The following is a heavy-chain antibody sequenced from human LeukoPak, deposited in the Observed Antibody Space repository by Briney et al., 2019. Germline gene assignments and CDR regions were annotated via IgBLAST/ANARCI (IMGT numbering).Heavy chain of an antibody. CDR3: AKSALKYSSSWYYFDY. D-gene: IGHD6-13*01. CDR2: ISWNSGSI. CDR1: GFTFDDYA. J-gene: IGHJ4*02. V-gene: IGHV3-9*01. Sequence: GGSLRLSCAASGFTFDDYAMHWVRQAPGKGLEWVSGISWNSGSIGHADSVKGRFTISRDNAKNSLYLQMNSLRAEDTALYYCAKSALKYSSSWYYFDYWGQGTLVTVSS.